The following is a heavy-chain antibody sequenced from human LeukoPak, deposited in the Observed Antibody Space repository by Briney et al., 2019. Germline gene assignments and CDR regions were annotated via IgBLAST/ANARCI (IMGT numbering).Heavy chain of an antibody. CDR2: INHSGST. Sequence: SETLSLTCAVYGGSFSGYYWSWIRQPPGKGLEWIGEINHSGSTNYNPSLKSRVTISVDTSKNQFSLKLSSVTAADTAVYYCARRGMGSSSSYWGQGTLVTVSS. J-gene: IGHJ4*02. V-gene: IGHV4-34*01. D-gene: IGHD6-6*01. CDR3: ARRGMGSSSSY. CDR1: GGSFSGYY.